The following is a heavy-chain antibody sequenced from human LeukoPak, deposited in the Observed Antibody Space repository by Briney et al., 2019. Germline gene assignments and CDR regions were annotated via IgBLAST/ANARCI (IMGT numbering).Heavy chain of an antibody. V-gene: IGHV3-74*01. Sequence: GGSLRLSCAASGFTFSSYWMHWVRQAPGKGLVWVSRINSDGSSTNYADSVKGRFTSSRDNAKNTLYLQMNSLRAEDTAVHYCASRLRCSGGSCSKTGYWGQGTLVTVSS. CDR2: INSDGSST. CDR3: ASRLRCSGGSCSKTGY. D-gene: IGHD2-15*01. J-gene: IGHJ4*02. CDR1: GFTFSSYW.